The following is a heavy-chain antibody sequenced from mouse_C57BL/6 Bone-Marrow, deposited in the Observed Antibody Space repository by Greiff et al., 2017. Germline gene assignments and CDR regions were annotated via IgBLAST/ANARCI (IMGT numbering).Heavy chain of an antibody. CDR3: ARNYYGSSPWLVY. D-gene: IGHD1-1*01. CDR2: ISSGGSCT. J-gene: IGHJ3*01. CDR1: GFTFSSYG. Sequence: EVQLLQSGGDLVKPGGSLKLSCAASGFTFSSYGMSWVRQTPDKRLEWVAAISSGGSCTYYPDSVKGRVTISRDNATNTPYMQMRSLKSEDTAMYYWARNYYGSSPWLVYGSQGSRVTVSA. V-gene: IGHV5-6*01.